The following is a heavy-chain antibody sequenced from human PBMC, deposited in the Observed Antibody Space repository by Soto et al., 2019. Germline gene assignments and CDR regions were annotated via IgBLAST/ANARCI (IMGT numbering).Heavy chain of an antibody. CDR1: GFSFSDYF. D-gene: IGHD6-6*01. CDR2: IIPIFGTA. J-gene: IGHJ1*01. Sequence: SVKVSCKASGFSFSDYFMHWVRQAPGQGLEWMGGIIPIFGTANYAQKFQGRVTITADESTSTAYMELSSLRSEDTAIYYCSKFKYSTSVRYLQHWGQGTPVTVSS. V-gene: IGHV1-69*13. CDR3: SKFKYSTSVRYLQH.